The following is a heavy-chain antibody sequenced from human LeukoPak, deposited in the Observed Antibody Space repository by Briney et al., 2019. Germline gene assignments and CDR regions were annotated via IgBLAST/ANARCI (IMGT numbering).Heavy chain of an antibody. V-gene: IGHV1-8*01. Sequence: ASVKVSCKASGYTFTSYDINWVRQATGQGLEWMGWMNPNSGNTGYAQKFQGRVTITRNTSISTAYMELSSLRSEDTAVYYCARGRDNFPGLGYVWGSYRRGRNRGYYFDYWGQGTLVTVSS. D-gene: IGHD3-16*02. CDR3: ARGRDNFPGLGYVWGSYRRGRNRGYYFDY. CDR1: GYTFTSYD. J-gene: IGHJ4*02. CDR2: MNPNSGNT.